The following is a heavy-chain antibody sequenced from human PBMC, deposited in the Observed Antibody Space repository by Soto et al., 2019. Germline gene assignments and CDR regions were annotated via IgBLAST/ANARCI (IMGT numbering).Heavy chain of an antibody. CDR3: ARGSMYYDGSGSTPQGMDV. J-gene: IGHJ6*02. CDR2: INHSGST. Sequence: QVQLQQWGAGLLKPSETLSLTSAVYGGSFSGYYWSWIRQPPGKGLEWIGEINHSGSTNYNPSLTGRVTISVDTSKHQSSLKLSFVTAADTAVYSCARGSMYYDGSGSTPQGMDVWGQGTTVTVSS. CDR1: GGSFSGYY. D-gene: IGHD3-10*01. V-gene: IGHV4-34*01.